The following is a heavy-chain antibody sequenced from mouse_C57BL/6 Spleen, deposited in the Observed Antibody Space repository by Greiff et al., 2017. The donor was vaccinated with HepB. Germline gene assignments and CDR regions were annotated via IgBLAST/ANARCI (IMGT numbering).Heavy chain of an antibody. CDR1: GIDFSRYW. D-gene: IGHD1-1*01. CDR3: ARPDYYYGSSPFAY. J-gene: IGHJ3*01. V-gene: IGHV4-1*01. Sequence: EVKLMESGGGLVQPGGSLKLSCAASGIDFSRYWMSWVRRAPGKGLEWIGEINPDSSTINYAPSLKDKFIISRDNAKNTLYLQMSKVRSEDTALYYCARPDYYYGSSPFAYWGQGTLVTVSA. CDR2: INPDSSTI.